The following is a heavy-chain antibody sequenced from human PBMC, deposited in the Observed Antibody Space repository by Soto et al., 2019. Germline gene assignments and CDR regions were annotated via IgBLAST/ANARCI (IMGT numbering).Heavy chain of an antibody. J-gene: IGHJ4*02. CDR2: IYHSGGT. V-gene: IGHV4-61*01. CDR3: ARVHSDFDY. Sequence: SETLSLTCTVSGGSVSSNSYYWSWIRQPPGKGLEWIGYIYHSGGTNYNPSLKSRVTISVDTSKNQFSLKLNSVTAADTAVYYCARVHSDFDYWGQGTLGTVSS. CDR1: GGSVSSNSYY. D-gene: IGHD6-13*01.